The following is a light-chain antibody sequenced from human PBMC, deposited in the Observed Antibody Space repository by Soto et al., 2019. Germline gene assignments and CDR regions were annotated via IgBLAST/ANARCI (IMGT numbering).Light chain of an antibody. J-gene: IGLJ1*01. Sequence: QSVLTQPPSASGTPGQRVTISCSGSSSNIGSNTVNWYQQLPGTAPTLLISSNDQWPSGVPDRFSGSKSGTSASLAISGLLEEEEDDYYCAAGYDNRNGDYVFGSGTKVTVL. V-gene: IGLV1-44*01. CDR3: AAGYDNRNGDYV. CDR2: SND. CDR1: SSNIGSNT.